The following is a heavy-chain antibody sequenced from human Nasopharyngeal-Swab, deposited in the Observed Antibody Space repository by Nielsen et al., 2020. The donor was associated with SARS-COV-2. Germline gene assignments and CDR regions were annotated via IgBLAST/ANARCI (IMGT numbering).Heavy chain of an antibody. J-gene: IGHJ4*02. CDR2: INPNTGGT. Sequence: ASVKVSCKASGYTLTDHYIQWVRQAPGQGLEWMGRINPNTGGTNYAQNFQGRVTLTRDMSISTAYMELNRLRSGDTAVYFCARDNYYNSSGYYSPDYWGQGTLVTVSS. CDR3: ARDNYYNSSGYYSPDY. CDR1: GYTLTDHY. V-gene: IGHV1-2*06. D-gene: IGHD3-22*01.